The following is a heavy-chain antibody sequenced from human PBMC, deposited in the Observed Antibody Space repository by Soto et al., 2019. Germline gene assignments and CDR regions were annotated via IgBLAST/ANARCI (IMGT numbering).Heavy chain of an antibody. CDR3: ARLPYSSGTHPVDAFDI. CDR1: GGSISSSSYY. J-gene: IGHJ3*02. CDR2: SYYSGST. Sequence: QLQLQESGPGLVKPSETLSLTCTVSGGSISSSSYYWGWIRQPPGKGLEWIGSSYYSGSTYYNPSHKSRVHISVVKSKNQFSMKLSSVTAADTAVYYCARLPYSSGTHPVDAFDIWGQGTMVTVSS. D-gene: IGHD6-19*01. V-gene: IGHV4-39*01.